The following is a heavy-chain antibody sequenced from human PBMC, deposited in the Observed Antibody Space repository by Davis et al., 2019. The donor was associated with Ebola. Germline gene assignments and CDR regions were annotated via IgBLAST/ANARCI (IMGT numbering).Heavy chain of an antibody. J-gene: IGHJ4*02. CDR2: INHSGST. Sequence: MPSETLSLTCAVYGGSFSGYYWSWIRQPPGKGLEWIGEINHSGSTNYNPSLKSRVTISVDTSKNQFSLKVNSVTAADTAVYYCARRSVVPAGGYVYWGQGTLVTVSS. CDR1: GGSFSGYY. V-gene: IGHV4-34*01. CDR3: ARRSVVPAGGYVY. D-gene: IGHD2-2*01.